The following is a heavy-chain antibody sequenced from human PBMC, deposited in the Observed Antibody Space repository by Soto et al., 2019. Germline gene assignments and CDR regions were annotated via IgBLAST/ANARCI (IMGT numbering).Heavy chain of an antibody. Sequence: VASVKVSCKASGGTFSSYAISWVRQAPGQGLEWMGGIIPIFGTANYAQKFQGRVTITADKSTSTAYMELSSLRSEDTAVYYCARVGPAAAGTYGADYYYYYGMDVWGQGTTVTVSS. V-gene: IGHV1-69*06. CDR3: ARVGPAAAGTYGADYYYYYGMDV. CDR2: IIPIFGTA. CDR1: GGTFSSYA. D-gene: IGHD6-13*01. J-gene: IGHJ6*02.